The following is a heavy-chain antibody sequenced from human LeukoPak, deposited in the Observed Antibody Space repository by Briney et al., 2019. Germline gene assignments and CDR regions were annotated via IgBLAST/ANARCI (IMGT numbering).Heavy chain of an antibody. J-gene: IGHJ3*02. CDR1: GGTFSSYA. D-gene: IGHD6-19*01. Sequence: ASVKVSCKASGGTFSSYAISWVRQAPGQGLEWMGRIIPILGIANYAQKFQGRVTITADKSTSTAYMELSSLRSEDAAVYYCARTKAVAGTTGAFDTWGQGTMVTVSS. CDR2: IIPILGIA. CDR3: ARTKAVAGTTGAFDT. V-gene: IGHV1-69*04.